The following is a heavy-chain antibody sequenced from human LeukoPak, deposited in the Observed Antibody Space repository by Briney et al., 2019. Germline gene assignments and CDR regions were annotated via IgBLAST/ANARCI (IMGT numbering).Heavy chain of an antibody. D-gene: IGHD3-22*01. Sequence: GGSLRLSCAASGFTFGSYGMSWVRQAPGKGLEWVSFITTNADRTSYADSVEGRFTISRDNPRNTLYMQMNSLRDEDTAIYYCAIMHGYYDGSGYWVQWGQGTLVTVSS. CDR2: ITTNADRT. V-gene: IGHV3-23*01. J-gene: IGHJ1*01. CDR1: GFTFGSYG. CDR3: AIMHGYYDGSGYWVQ.